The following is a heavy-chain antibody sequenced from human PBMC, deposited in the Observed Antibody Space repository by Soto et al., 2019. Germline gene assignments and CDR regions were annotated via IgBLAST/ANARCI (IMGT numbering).Heavy chain of an antibody. CDR2: ISGSDSNI. J-gene: IGHJ4*01. CDR1: GFIFNKYA. D-gene: IGHD3-10*01. V-gene: IGHV3-23*01. Sequence: EVQLLQSGGGSVQPGGSLRLSCAASGFIFNKYAMSWVRQAPGKGLEWVSGISGSDSNIYYADSEKGRFTISRDISKNTLSLQMNSLRAEDTGVYYCAKVGDITVSNRGFDYWGHGPLVTVSS. CDR3: AKVGDITVSNRGFDY.